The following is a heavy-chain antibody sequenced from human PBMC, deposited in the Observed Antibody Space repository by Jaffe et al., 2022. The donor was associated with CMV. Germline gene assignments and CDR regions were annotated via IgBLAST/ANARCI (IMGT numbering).Heavy chain of an antibody. CDR3: ARQVDYYGSGTYYQYYMDV. J-gene: IGHJ6*03. D-gene: IGHD3-10*01. CDR2: ISYSGST. CDR1: GGSISSSSNY. Sequence: QLQLQESGPGLVKPSETLSLTCIVSGGSISSSSNYWGWIRQPPGKGLEWIGSISYSGSTYYNTSLKSRVTISVDTSKKQVSMKLSSVTAADTAVYYCARQVDYYGSGTYYQYYMDVWGMGTTVTVSS. V-gene: IGHV4-39*01.